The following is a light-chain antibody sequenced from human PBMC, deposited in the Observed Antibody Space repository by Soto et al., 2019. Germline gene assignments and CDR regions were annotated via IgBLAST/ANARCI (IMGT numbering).Light chain of an antibody. J-gene: IGKJ1*01. Sequence: AIQLTQSPSSLSASVGDRVTITCRASQGIRSALGWYQQKPGKVPKLLIYKASSLDSGVPSLFSGSGAGTEFTRTISSLKPDDFATDYCQQYNSYPWTFGQGTKVDIK. CDR3: QQYNSYPWT. V-gene: IGKV1-13*02. CDR2: KAS. CDR1: QGIRSA.